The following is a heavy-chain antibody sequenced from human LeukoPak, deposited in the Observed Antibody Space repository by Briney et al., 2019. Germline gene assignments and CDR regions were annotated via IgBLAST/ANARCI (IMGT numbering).Heavy chain of an antibody. D-gene: IGHD3-22*01. J-gene: IGHJ5*02. CDR2: IFHDGRNK. V-gene: IGHV3-30*03. CDR3: ARDYYDRSGYYRFDP. Sequence: GVSLTLSCAASGFSFSDDAMHWVRQAPGKGPEWVAVIFHDGRNKYYADSVKGRFTISRDNSKNTLYLQMNSLRAEDTAVYYCARDYYDRSGYYRFDPWGQGSQVIVSS. CDR1: GFSFSDDA.